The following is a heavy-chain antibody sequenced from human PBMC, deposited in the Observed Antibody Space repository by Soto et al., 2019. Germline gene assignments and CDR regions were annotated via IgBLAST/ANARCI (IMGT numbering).Heavy chain of an antibody. J-gene: IGHJ6*02. V-gene: IGHV3-30-3*01. CDR3: ARDRIAIFGVVTDYYYYGMDV. Sequence: QVQLVESGGGVVQPGWSLRLSCAASGFTFSSYAMHWVRQAPGKGLEWVAVISYDGSNKYYADSVKGRFTISRDNSKNTLYLQMNSLRAEDTAVYYCARDRIAIFGVVTDYYYYGMDVWGQGTTVTVSS. D-gene: IGHD3-3*01. CDR1: GFTFSSYA. CDR2: ISYDGSNK.